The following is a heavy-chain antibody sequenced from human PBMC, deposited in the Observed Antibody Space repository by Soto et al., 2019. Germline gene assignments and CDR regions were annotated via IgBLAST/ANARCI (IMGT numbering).Heavy chain of an antibody. CDR3: AKAPTQPHEYYDRVYFDY. V-gene: IGHV3-23*01. J-gene: IGHJ4*02. Sequence: EVQLLESGGGLVQPGGSLRLSCAASGFTFSSYAMSWVRQAPGKGLEWVSAISGSGGSTYYADSVKGRFTISRDNSKNTLYLQMNSLRAEDTAVYYCAKAPTQPHEYYDRVYFDYWGQGTLVTVSS. CDR1: GFTFSSYA. CDR2: ISGSGGST. D-gene: IGHD3-22*01.